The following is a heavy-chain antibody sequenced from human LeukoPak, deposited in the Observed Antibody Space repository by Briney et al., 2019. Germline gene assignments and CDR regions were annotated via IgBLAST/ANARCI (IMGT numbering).Heavy chain of an antibody. CDR3: ARGLDASGSNYPSTEFDY. CDR2: IYPGDSDT. Sequence: PGESLKISCKGSGYSFTSYWIGWVRQMPGKGLEWMGIIYPGDSDTRYSPSFQGQVTISADKSISTAYLQWSSLKASDTAIYYCARGLDASGSNYPSTEFDYWGQGTLVTVSS. D-gene: IGHD3-10*01. CDR1: GYSFTSYW. V-gene: IGHV5-51*01. J-gene: IGHJ4*02.